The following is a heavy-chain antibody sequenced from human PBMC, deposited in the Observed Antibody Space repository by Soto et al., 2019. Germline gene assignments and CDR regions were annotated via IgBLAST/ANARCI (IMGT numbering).Heavy chain of an antibody. CDR3: ARDPSRSSSLGWFDP. CDR1: GFTGVPNC. D-gene: IGHD6-6*01. V-gene: IGHV3-53*01. CDR2: IYSGDSK. Sequence: PGVSPIPSWSPSGFTGVPNCIIWVRHSLGRGLEWFSVIYSGDSKLYADSVKCRFTLSRDNFKNTLYLQMNSLRAEDTAVYYCARDPSRSSSLGWFDPWGQGALVTVSS. J-gene: IGHJ5*02.